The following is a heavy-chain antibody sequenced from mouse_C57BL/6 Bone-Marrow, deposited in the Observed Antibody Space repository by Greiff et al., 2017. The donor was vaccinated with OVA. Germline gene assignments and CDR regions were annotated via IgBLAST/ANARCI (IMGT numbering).Heavy chain of an antibody. V-gene: IGHV1-4*01. J-gene: IGHJ2*01. CDR2: INPSSGYT. D-gene: IGHD3-2*02. CDR1: GYTFTSYT. CDR3: ARENSSGLDY. Sequence: VQLQESGAELARPGASVKMSCKASGYTFTSYTMHWVKQRPGQGLEWIGYINPSSGYTKYNQKFKDKATLTADKSSSTAYMQLSSLTSEDSAVYYCARENSSGLDYWGQGTTLTVSS.